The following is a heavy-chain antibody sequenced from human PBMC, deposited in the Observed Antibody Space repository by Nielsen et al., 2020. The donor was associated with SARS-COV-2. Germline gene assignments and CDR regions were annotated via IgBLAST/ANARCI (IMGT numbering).Heavy chain of an antibody. D-gene: IGHD2-15*01. Sequence: SETLSLTCTVSGGSISSGDYYWSWIRQPPGKGLEWIGYIYYSGSTYYNPSLKSRVTISVDTSKNQFSLKLSSVTAADTAVYYCARENCGYCSGGSQPYNWFDPWGQGTLVTVSS. CDR2: IYYSGST. V-gene: IGHV4-30-4*01. J-gene: IGHJ5*02. CDR3: ARENCGYCSGGSQPYNWFDP. CDR1: GGSISSGDYY.